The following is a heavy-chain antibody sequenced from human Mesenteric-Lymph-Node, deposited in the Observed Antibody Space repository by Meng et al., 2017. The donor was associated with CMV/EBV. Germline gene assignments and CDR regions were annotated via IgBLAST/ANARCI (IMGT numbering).Heavy chain of an antibody. J-gene: IGHJ6*02. V-gene: IGHV4-34*01. D-gene: IGHD6-19*01. CDR1: GGSFSDYY. CDR2: INHSGNT. Sequence: SETLSLTCAVNGGSFSDYYWNWIRQSPGKGLEWVGEINHSGNTNFNPSLKSQVTISVDTSKGQFSLRLRSVNAADTAVYYCTRGRYSSGWTDAYYYGLDVWGQGTTVTVSS. CDR3: TRGRYSSGWTDAYYYGLDV.